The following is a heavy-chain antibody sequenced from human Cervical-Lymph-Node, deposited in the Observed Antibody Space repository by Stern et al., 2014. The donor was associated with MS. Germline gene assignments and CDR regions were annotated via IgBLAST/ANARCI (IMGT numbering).Heavy chain of an antibody. CDR2: ISDTGTT. CDR1: GGAVSDYY. CDR3: ARDPSTTASDWFFDL. V-gene: IGHV4-59*02. D-gene: IGHD2-21*02. Sequence: VQLVESGPGLVKPSETLSLTCTVSGGAVSDYYWTWIRPRPGKGLEWIGYISDTGTTNYNPSLHSRVTITLDTSQNQVSLRLRSVTAADTAVYYCARDPSTTASDWFFDLWGRGSLVTVSS. J-gene: IGHJ2*01.